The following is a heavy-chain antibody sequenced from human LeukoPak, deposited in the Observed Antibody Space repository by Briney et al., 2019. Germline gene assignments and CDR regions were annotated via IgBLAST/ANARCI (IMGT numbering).Heavy chain of an antibody. Sequence: ASVKVSCKASGYTFTSYGISWVRQAPGQGLEWMGWISAYNGNTNYAQKLQGRVTMTTDTSTNTAYMELRSLRSDDTAVYYCARDASIEVPAATDAFDIWGQGTMVTVSS. J-gene: IGHJ3*02. CDR1: GYTFTSYG. V-gene: IGHV1-18*01. CDR2: ISAYNGNT. CDR3: ARDASIEVPAATDAFDI. D-gene: IGHD2-2*01.